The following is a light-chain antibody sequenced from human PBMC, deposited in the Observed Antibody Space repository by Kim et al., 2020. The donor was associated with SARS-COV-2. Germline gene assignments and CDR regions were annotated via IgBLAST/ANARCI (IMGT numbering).Light chain of an antibody. J-gene: IGKJ4*01. V-gene: IGKV3-15*01. Sequence: EIVMTQSPATLSVSLGERATLSCRASQSVSSSLAWYQQKPGQAPRLLIYGASTRATGIPARFSGSGSGTEFTFTISSLQSEDFAFYYCQHYNNWPLTFGGGTKVDIK. CDR3: QHYNNWPLT. CDR2: GAS. CDR1: QSVSSS.